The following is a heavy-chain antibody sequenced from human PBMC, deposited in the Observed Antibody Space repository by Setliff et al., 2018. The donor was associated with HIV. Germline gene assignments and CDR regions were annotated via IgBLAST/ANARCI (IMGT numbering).Heavy chain of an antibody. V-gene: IGHV4-4*09. D-gene: IGHD1-26*01. CDR1: GDSISKYY. CDR2: IYISGST. J-gene: IGHJ6*02. CDR3: ARRSIVGSTRGYYYYALDV. Sequence: PSETLSLTCTVSGDSISKYYWSWIRQPPGKGLEWIGFIYISGSTMYNPSLKSRVTMSLDTSKNQVPLKLTSVTAADTAVYYCARRSIVGSTRGYYYYALDVWGQGTTVTVSS.